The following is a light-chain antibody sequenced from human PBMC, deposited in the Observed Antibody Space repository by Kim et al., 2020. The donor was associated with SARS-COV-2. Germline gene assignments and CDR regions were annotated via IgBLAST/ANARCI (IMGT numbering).Light chain of an antibody. V-gene: IGKV1-5*03. Sequence: DIQMTQSPSTLSASVGDRVTITCRASQSISRFLACYQQKPGKAPKLLIYKASTLESGVPSRFSGSGSGTEFTLTISSLQPDDFATYYCQQYNTYPYTFGQGTKLEIK. CDR1: QSISRF. J-gene: IGKJ2*01. CDR3: QQYNTYPYT. CDR2: KAS.